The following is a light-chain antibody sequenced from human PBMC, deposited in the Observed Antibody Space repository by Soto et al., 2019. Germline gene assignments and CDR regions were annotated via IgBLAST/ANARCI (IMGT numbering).Light chain of an antibody. CDR3: SSYAGNNNCV. V-gene: IGLV2-8*01. J-gene: IGLJ1*01. CDR1: SSDVGGYKY. CDR2: EVS. Sequence: QSVLTQPPSASGSPGQSVTISCTGTSSDVGGYKYVSWYQQHPGKAPKLMIFEVSKRPSGVPDRFFGSKSGNTASLTVSGLQAEDEADYYCSSYAGNNNCVFGTGTKLTVL.